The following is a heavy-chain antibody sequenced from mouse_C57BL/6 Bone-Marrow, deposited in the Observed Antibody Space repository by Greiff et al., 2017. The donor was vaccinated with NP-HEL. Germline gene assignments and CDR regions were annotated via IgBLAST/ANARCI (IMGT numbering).Heavy chain of an antibody. Sequence: EVKLQQSGPELVKPGASVKMSCKASGYTFTDYNMHWVKQSHGKSLEWIGYINPTNGGTSYNQKFKGKATLTVNKSSSTAYMELRSLTSEDSAVYYCARIDYGSSDWYFDVWGTGTTVTVSS. CDR2: INPTNGGT. V-gene: IGHV1-22*01. CDR3: ARIDYGSSDWYFDV. CDR1: GYTFTDYN. J-gene: IGHJ1*03. D-gene: IGHD1-1*01.